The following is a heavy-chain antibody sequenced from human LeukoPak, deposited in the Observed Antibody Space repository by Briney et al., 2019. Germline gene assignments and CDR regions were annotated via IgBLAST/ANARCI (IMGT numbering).Heavy chain of an antibody. D-gene: IGHD3-10*01. Sequence: ASVKVSCKASGYTFTGYYMHWVRQAPGQGLEWMGWINPNSGGTNYAQKFQGRVTMTRDTSISTAYMELSRLRSDDTAVYYCARSLWFGEPIFDYWGQGTLVTVSS. V-gene: IGHV1-2*02. CDR1: GYTFTGYY. J-gene: IGHJ4*02. CDR3: ARSLWFGEPIFDY. CDR2: INPNSGGT.